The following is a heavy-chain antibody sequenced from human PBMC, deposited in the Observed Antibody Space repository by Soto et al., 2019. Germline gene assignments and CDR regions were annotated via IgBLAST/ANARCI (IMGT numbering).Heavy chain of an antibody. Sequence: GESLKISCKGSGYSFTSYWISWVRQMPGKGLEWMGRIDPSDSYTNYSPSFQGHVTISADKSISTAYLQWSSLKASDTAMYYCARAYCSSTSCYSGDAFDIWGQGTMVTVSS. CDR2: IDPSDSYT. CDR1: GYSFTSYW. V-gene: IGHV5-10-1*01. J-gene: IGHJ3*02. D-gene: IGHD2-2*01. CDR3: ARAYCSSTSCYSGDAFDI.